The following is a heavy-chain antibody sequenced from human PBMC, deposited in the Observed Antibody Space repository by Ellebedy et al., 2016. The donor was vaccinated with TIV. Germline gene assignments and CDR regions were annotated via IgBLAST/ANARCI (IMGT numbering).Heavy chain of an antibody. CDR3: ASGPYKGGFDS. J-gene: IGHJ4*02. Sequence: MPSETLSLTCTVSGGSINNGESYWSWIRQPPGKGLEWIWSIYFIGTTYYNPSLKSRVTISIDTSKDQFSLRLSSVTVADTAVFYCASGPYKGGFDSWGQGTLVTVSS. CDR1: GGSINNGESY. D-gene: IGHD1-1*01. V-gene: IGHV4-30-4*01. CDR2: IYFIGTT.